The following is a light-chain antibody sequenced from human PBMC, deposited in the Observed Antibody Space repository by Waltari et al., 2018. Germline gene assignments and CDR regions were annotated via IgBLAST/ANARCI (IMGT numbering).Light chain of an antibody. CDR2: DAS. CDR3: HQRTSWPLT. J-gene: IGKJ4*01. V-gene: IGKV3-11*01. Sequence: EVVLTQSPATLSLSPGERAPLSCRASQSVSAYLAWYQQKPGQAPRLLIYDASNRATGIPARYSGSGSGTDFTLTISSLEPEDFAVYYCHQRTSWPLTFGGGTKVEIK. CDR1: QSVSAY.